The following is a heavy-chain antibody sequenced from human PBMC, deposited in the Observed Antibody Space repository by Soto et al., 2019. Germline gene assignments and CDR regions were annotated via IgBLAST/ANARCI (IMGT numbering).Heavy chain of an antibody. CDR2: INHSGST. CDR3: ARAGNYYDSSGYYSEGDYFDY. J-gene: IGHJ4*02. V-gene: IGHV4-34*01. D-gene: IGHD3-22*01. Sequence: SETLSLTCAVYGGSFSGYYWSWIRQPPGKGLEWIGEINHSGSTNYNPSLKSRVTISVDTSKNQFSLKLSSVTAADTAVYYCARAGNYYDSSGYYSEGDYFDYWGQGTLVTVSS. CDR1: GGSFSGYY.